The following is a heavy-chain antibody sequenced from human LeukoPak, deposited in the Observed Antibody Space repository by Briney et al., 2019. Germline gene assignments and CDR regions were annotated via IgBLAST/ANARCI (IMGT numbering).Heavy chain of an antibody. Sequence: PSETLSLTCTVSGGSTSSYYWSWIRQPPGKGLEWIGYIYYSGSTNYNPSLKSRVTISVDTSKNQFSLKLSSVTAADTAVYYCARVMIAAAATRWFDPWGQGTLVTVSS. CDR2: IYYSGST. J-gene: IGHJ5*02. D-gene: IGHD6-13*01. V-gene: IGHV4-59*01. CDR3: ARVMIAAAATRWFDP. CDR1: GGSTSSYY.